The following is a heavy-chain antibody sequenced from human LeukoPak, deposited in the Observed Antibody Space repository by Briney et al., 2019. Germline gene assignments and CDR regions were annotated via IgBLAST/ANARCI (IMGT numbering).Heavy chain of an antibody. CDR2: IYYSGST. Sequence: SETLSLTCTVSGGSISSYYWSWIQQPPGKGLEWIGYIYYSGSTNYNPSLKSRVTISVDTSKNQFSLKLSSVTAADTAVYYCARDYYGSGSYYNDYYYYMDVWGKGTTVTVSS. CDR1: GGSISSYY. D-gene: IGHD3-10*01. V-gene: IGHV4-59*01. J-gene: IGHJ6*03. CDR3: ARDYYGSGSYYNDYYYYMDV.